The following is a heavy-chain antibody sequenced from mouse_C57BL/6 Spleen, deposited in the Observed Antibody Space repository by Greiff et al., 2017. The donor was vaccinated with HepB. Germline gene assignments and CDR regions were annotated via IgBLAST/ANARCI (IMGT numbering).Heavy chain of an antibody. V-gene: IGHV1-59*01. CDR1: GYTFTSYW. CDR2: IDPSDSYT. CDR3: ARWGDYDGDAMDY. J-gene: IGHJ4*01. Sequence: QVQLQQPGAELVRPGTSVKLSCKASGYTFTSYWMHWVKQRPGQGLEWIGVIDPSDSYTNYNQKFKGKATLTVDTSSSTAYMPLSSLTSEDSAVYYCARWGDYDGDAMDYWGQGTSVTVSS. D-gene: IGHD2-4*01.